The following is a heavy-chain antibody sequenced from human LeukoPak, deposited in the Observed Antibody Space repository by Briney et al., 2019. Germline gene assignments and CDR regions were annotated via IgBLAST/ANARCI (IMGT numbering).Heavy chain of an antibody. Sequence: SETLSLTCTVSGGSISSYYWSWIRQPPGKGLEWIGYIYYSGSTNYNPSLKSRVTISVDTSKNQFSLKLSSVTAADTAVYYCARDGSTYYDFWSGNYYYGMDVWGQGTRSPSP. CDR1: GGSISSYY. J-gene: IGHJ6*02. V-gene: IGHV4-59*01. D-gene: IGHD3-3*01. CDR2: IYYSGST. CDR3: ARDGSTYYDFWSGNYYYGMDV.